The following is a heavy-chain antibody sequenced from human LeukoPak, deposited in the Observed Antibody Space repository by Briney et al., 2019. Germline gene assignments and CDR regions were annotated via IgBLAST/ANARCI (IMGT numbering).Heavy chain of an antibody. V-gene: IGHV3-23*01. CDR3: AKDRSYSFDY. J-gene: IGHJ4*02. Sequence: GGSLTLSCAPSGFTFSSYAMSWVRQAPGKGLEWVSYISASGGAYQADSVKGRFTISRDNSNNTLYLQMNSLRAEDTAVYYCAKDRSYSFDYCGEGTLVTVSS. D-gene: IGHD5-18*01. CDR2: ISASGGA. CDR1: GFTFSSYA.